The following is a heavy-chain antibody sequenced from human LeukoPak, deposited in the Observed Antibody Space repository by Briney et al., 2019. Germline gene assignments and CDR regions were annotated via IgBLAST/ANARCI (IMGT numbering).Heavy chain of an antibody. J-gene: IGHJ4*02. CDR1: GFTFSSYG. D-gene: IGHD4-17*01. Sequence: GGSLRLSCAASGFTFSSYGMQWVRQAPGKGLEWVAFIRYDGSNKYYADSVKGRFTISRDNSKNTLYLQMNSLRAEDTAVYYCAKDPWRYGDYTLYYFDYWGQGTLATVSS. V-gene: IGHV3-30*02. CDR2: IRYDGSNK. CDR3: AKDPWRYGDYTLYYFDY.